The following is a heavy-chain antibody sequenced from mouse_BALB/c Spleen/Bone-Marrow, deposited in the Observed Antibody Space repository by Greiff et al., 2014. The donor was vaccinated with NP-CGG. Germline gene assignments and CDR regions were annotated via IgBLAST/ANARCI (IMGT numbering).Heavy chain of an antibody. CDR1: GFTFTDYY. CDR2: IRNKANGYTT. Sequence: EVKLMESGGGLGQPGGSLRLSCATSGFTFTDYYMSWVRQPPGKALEWLGFIRNKANGYTTEYSASVKGRFTISRDNSQSILYLQMNALRAEDSATYYCARDTVITPHWYFDVWGAGTTVPVSS. V-gene: IGHV7-3*02. J-gene: IGHJ1*01. D-gene: IGHD2-4*01. CDR3: ARDTVITPHWYFDV.